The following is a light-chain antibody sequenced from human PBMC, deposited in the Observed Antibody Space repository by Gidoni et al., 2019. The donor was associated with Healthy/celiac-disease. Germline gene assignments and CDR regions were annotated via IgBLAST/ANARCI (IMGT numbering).Light chain of an antibody. CDR2: EVS. Sequence: QSALTQPASVSGSPGQSITISCTGTSSDVVGYNYVSWYQHPPGKAPKLMIYEVSNRPSGVSNRFSGSKSGNTASLTISGLQAEDEADYYCSSYTSSSTPVVFGGGTKLTVL. CDR1: SSDVVGYNY. V-gene: IGLV2-14*01. CDR3: SSYTSSSTPVV. J-gene: IGLJ2*01.